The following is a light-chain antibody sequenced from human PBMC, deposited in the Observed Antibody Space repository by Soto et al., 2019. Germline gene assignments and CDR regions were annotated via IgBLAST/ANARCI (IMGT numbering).Light chain of an antibody. V-gene: IGLV2-14*01. CDR3: ASFTRANPLVV. Sequence: QSALTQPASVSGSPGQSITISCTGASVGDYDYVSWYQQHPGKAPKLMIYEVTSRPSGISYRFSGFKSGNTASLTISGPQAEDEADYYCASFTRANPLVVFGGGTKLTVL. CDR1: SVGDYDY. CDR2: EVT. J-gene: IGLJ2*01.